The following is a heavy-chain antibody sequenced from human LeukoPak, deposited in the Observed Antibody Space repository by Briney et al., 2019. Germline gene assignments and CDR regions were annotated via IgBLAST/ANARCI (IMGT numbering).Heavy chain of an antibody. CDR2: ISYSGST. Sequence: SETLPLTCTISGGSIRSYYWSWIRQPPGKGLEWIGYISYSGSTNYNPSLQSRVTISVDTSKNHFSLKLTSVTAADTAVYYCARAPGAVDAFDVWGQGTMVTVSS. D-gene: IGHD4/OR15-4a*01. CDR3: ARAPGAVDAFDV. J-gene: IGHJ3*01. V-gene: IGHV4-59*01. CDR1: GGSIRSYY.